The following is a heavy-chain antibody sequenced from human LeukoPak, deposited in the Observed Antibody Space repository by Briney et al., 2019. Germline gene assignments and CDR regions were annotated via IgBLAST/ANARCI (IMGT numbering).Heavy chain of an antibody. J-gene: IGHJ3*02. Sequence: ASVKVSCEASGYTFTDYYIHWVRQAPGQGLEWMGWINPNSGGINYAQDFQGRVTLTRDTSISTAYMELSRLRSDDTAMYYCARNLWFGESTDAFNIWGQGTMVTVSS. CDR3: ARNLWFGESTDAFNI. D-gene: IGHD3-10*01. V-gene: IGHV1-2*02. CDR2: INPNSGGI. CDR1: GYTFTDYY.